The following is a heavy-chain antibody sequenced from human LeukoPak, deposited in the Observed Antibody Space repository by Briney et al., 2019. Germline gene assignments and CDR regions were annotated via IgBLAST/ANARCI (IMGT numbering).Heavy chain of an antibody. CDR3: AKDGIAAAYYYYMGV. V-gene: IGHV3-9*01. J-gene: IGHJ6*03. CDR1: GFTFDDYA. CDR2: ISWNSGSI. Sequence: GRSLRLSCAASGFTFDDYAMHWVRQAPGKGLEWVSGISWNSGSIGYADSVKGRLTISRDNAKNSLYLQMNSLRAEDTALYYCAKDGIAAAYYYYMGVWGKGTTVTVSS. D-gene: IGHD6-13*01.